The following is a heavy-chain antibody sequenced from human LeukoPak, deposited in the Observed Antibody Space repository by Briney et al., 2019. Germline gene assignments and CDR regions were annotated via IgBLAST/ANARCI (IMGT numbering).Heavy chain of an antibody. V-gene: IGHV3-53*01. Sequence: GGSLRLSCAASGFTVSSNYMSWVRQAPGKGLEWVSVIYSGGSTYYADSVKGRFTISRDNSKNTLYLQMNSLRAEDTAVYYCAKEVQIYYGSGSYGDYWGQGTLVTVSS. CDR1: GFTVSSNY. CDR2: IYSGGST. CDR3: AKEVQIYYGSGSYGDY. J-gene: IGHJ4*02. D-gene: IGHD3-10*01.